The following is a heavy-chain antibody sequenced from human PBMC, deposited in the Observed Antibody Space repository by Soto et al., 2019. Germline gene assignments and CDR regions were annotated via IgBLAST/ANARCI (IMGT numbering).Heavy chain of an antibody. CDR3: ARESLYYYGSGSYLDY. D-gene: IGHD3-10*01. V-gene: IGHV4-59*01. J-gene: IGHJ4*02. CDR2: IYYSGST. Sequence: SETLSLGCTVSGGSISGDYWSWIRQPPGKGRGWIGYIYYSGSTNYNPSLKSRVTISVDTSKNQFSLKLSSVTAADTAVYYCARESLYYYGSGSYLDYWGQGTLVTVS. CDR1: GGSISGDY.